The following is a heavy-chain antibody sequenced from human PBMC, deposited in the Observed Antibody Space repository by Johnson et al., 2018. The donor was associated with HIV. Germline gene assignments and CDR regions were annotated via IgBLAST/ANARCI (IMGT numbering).Heavy chain of an antibody. CDR3: AKDVLRFLESRLNAFDI. CDR2: IYSGGRT. CDR1: GFTVSSNY. D-gene: IGHD3-3*01. J-gene: IGHJ3*02. V-gene: IGHV3-53*01. Sequence: VQLVESGGGVVQPGGSLRLSCAASGFTVSSNYMSWVRQAPGKGLEWVSVIYSGGRTYYADSVKGRFTISRDNSKNTLYLQMNSLRAEDTAVYYCAKDVLRFLESRLNAFDIWGQGTMVTVSS.